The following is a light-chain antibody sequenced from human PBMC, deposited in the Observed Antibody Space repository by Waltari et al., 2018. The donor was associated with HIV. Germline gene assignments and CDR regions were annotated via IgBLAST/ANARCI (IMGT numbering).Light chain of an antibody. V-gene: IGLV2-14*01. J-gene: IGLJ3*02. Sequence: QSALTQPASVSGSPGQSVTISCTGGNTDIGAFDLVSWYQHRSGEAPQLIIFGVTSRPSGVSSRFSGFKSGHTASLTISGLHDGDEAYYFCSSYSTLKTILFGGGTKLTV. CDR1: NTDIGAFDL. CDR2: GVT. CDR3: SSYSTLKTIL.